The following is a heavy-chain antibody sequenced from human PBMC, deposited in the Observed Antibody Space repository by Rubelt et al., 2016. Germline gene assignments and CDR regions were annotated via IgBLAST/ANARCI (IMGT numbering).Heavy chain of an antibody. V-gene: IGHV1-69*04. CDR1: GGTFSSYA. CDR2: IIPILGIA. Sequence: QVQLVQSGAEVKKPGSSVKVSCKASGGTFSSYAISWVRQAPGQGLEWMGRIIPILGIANYARKVQGRVTVTADKSTSTAYMELSSLRSEDTAVYYCASSYSSGYWSGMDVWGQGTTVTVSS. CDR3: ASSYSSGYWSGMDV. D-gene: IGHD3-22*01. J-gene: IGHJ6*02.